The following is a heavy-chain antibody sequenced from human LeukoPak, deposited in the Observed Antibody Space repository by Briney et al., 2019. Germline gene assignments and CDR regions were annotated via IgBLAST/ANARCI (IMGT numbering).Heavy chain of an antibody. J-gene: IGHJ4*02. CDR1: GFTFSSYA. CDR3: AKVRSAVTTPLYFDY. V-gene: IGHV3-23*01. D-gene: IGHD4-11*01. CDR2: FSGSGGST. Sequence: GGSLRLSCAASGFTFSSYAMSWVRQAPGKGLEWVSAFSGSGGSTYYADSVKGRFTISRDNSKNTLYLQMNSLRAEDTAVYYCAKVRSAVTTPLYFDYWGQGTLVTVSS.